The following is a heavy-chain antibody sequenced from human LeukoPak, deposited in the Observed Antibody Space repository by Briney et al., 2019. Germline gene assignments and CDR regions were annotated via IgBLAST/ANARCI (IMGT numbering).Heavy chain of an antibody. CDR1: GFTFSSYS. J-gene: IGHJ4*02. CDR2: ISGSGGST. CDR3: AKVGHYCSGGSCFFDY. V-gene: IGHV3-23*01. D-gene: IGHD2-15*01. Sequence: GGSLRLSCAASGFTFSSYSMNWVRQAPGKGLEWVSAISGSGGSTYYADSVKGRFTISRDNSKNTLYLQMNSLRAEDTAVYYCAKVGHYCSGGSCFFDYWGQGTLVTVSS.